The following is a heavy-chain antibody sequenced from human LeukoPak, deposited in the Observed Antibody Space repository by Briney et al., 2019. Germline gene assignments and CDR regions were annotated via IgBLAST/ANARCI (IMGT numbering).Heavy chain of an antibody. J-gene: IGHJ5*02. V-gene: IGHV3-23*01. D-gene: IGHD1-26*01. CDR3: TRDSGTYNWFDP. CDR1: GFTFSSYT. Sequence: GGSLRLSCAASGFTFSSYTMNWVRQALGQGLEWVSTISDPHSGSQTHYADSVKGRFTISRDDSQNTVYLQMDSLRAEDTAVYYCTRDSGTYNWFDPWGQGTLVTVSS. CDR2: ISDPHSGSQT.